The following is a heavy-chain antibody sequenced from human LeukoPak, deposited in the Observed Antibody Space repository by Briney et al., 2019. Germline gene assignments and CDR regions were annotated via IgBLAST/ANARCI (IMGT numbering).Heavy chain of an antibody. Sequence: SLRLSCAASGFTFDDYAMHWVRQAPGKGLEWVSGISWNSGGIGYADSVKGRFTLSRDNAKNSLYLQMNSLRAEDTALYYCAKGRGYSYGDDAFDFWGQGTMVTVSS. J-gene: IGHJ3*01. V-gene: IGHV3-9*01. CDR2: ISWNSGGI. D-gene: IGHD5-18*01. CDR1: GFTFDDYA. CDR3: AKGRGYSYGDDAFDF.